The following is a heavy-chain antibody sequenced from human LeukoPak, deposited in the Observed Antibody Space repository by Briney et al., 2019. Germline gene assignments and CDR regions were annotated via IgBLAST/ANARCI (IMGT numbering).Heavy chain of an antibody. V-gene: IGHV4-61*02. CDR3: ARVRNDLPRWFDP. J-gene: IGHJ5*02. Sequence: PSETLSLTCTVSGGSISSGSYYWSWIRQPAGKGLEWIGRIHTSGSTDYKPSLKSRATISLNTSKNHFSLNLSSVTAADTAVYYCARVRNDLPRWFDPWGQGTLVTVSS. CDR1: GGSISSGSYY. CDR2: IHTSGST. D-gene: IGHD1-1*01.